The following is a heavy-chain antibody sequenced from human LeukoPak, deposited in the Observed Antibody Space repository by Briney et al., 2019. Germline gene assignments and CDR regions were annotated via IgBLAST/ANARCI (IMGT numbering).Heavy chain of an antibody. V-gene: IGHV3-48*01. D-gene: IGHD3-22*01. CDR1: GFIFSTYS. CDR2: INNRSSII. CDR3: ARDLPDRYYDSSGCPDY. Sequence: GGSLRLSCAASGFIFSTYSMNWVRLAPRKGLEWVAYINNRSSIIYYADSVKGRFTVSRDNAKNSLYLQMNSLRAEDTAVYYCARDLPDRYYDSSGCPDYWGQGTLVTVSS. J-gene: IGHJ4*02.